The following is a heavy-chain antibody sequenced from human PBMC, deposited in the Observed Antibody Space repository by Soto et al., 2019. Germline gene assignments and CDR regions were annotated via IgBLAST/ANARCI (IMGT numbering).Heavy chain of an antibody. D-gene: IGHD2-21*01. CDR3: ARGRGEFDA. J-gene: IGHJ5*02. V-gene: IGHV4-34*01. CDR2: SNHSANT. CDR1: GASLSDNY. Sequence: PSETLSLPCAVSGASLSDNYCNWRGQPSVKGLEWIGESNHSANTNYKPSLSSRVTMSIDTSKNQLSLTLRSVSAAGTAVYYCARGRGEFDAWGRGTPVTVSS.